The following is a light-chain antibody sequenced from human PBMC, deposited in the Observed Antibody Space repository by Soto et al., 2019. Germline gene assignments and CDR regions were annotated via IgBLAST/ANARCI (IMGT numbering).Light chain of an antibody. CDR1: QSVSSSY. J-gene: IGKJ1*01. CDR2: EAS. Sequence: EIVLTQSPGTLSLSPGERATLSCRASQSVSSSYLAWYQQKPGQPPRLLISEASTRATGIPDRFSGSGSGTVFTITISSLEPEDFAVYYCQQYGRSPPSWTFGQGTKVEI. CDR3: QQYGRSPPSWT. V-gene: IGKV3-20*01.